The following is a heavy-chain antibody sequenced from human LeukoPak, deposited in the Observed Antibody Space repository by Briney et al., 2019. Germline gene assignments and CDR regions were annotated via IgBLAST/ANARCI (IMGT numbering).Heavy chain of an antibody. CDR1: GGSISSYY. Sequence: NASETLSLTCTVSGGSISSYYWSWIRQPPGKGLEWIGYIYYSGSTNYNPSLKSRVTISVDTSKNQFSLKLSSVTAADTAVYYCARKYPDHWFDPWGQGTLVTVSS. D-gene: IGHD6-6*01. V-gene: IGHV4-59*01. J-gene: IGHJ5*02. CDR3: ARKYPDHWFDP. CDR2: IYYSGST.